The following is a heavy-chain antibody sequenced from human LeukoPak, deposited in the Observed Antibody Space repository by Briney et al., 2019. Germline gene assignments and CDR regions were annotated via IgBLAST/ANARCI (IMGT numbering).Heavy chain of an antibody. J-gene: IGHJ4*02. V-gene: IGHV3-48*03. CDR2: ISSSGSTI. CDR1: GFTFSSYE. Sequence: PGGSLRLSCAASGFTFSSYEMNWVLQAPGKGLEGVSYISSSGSTIYYADSVKGRFTISRDNAKNSLYLQMNSLRAEDTAVYYCARERGSGWYKEGIFDYWGQGTLVTVSS. D-gene: IGHD6-13*01. CDR3: ARERGSGWYKEGIFDY.